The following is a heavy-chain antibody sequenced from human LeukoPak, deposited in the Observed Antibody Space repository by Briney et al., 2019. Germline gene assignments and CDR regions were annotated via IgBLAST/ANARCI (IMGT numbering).Heavy chain of an antibody. J-gene: IGHJ5*02. CDR1: GYTFTGYY. Sequence: ASVKVSCKASGYTFTGYYMHWVRQAPGQGLEWMGWINPNSGGTNYAQKFQGRVTMTRDTSISTAYMELSRLRSDDTAVYYCARDRYTADICSSTSCYLVNWFDPWGQGTLVTVSS. V-gene: IGHV1-2*02. D-gene: IGHD2-2*01. CDR3: ARDRYTADICSSTSCYLVNWFDP. CDR2: INPNSGGT.